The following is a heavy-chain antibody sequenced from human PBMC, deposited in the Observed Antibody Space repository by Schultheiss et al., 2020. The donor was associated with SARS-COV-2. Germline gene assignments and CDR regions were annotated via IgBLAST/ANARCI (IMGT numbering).Heavy chain of an antibody. J-gene: IGHJ4*02. CDR2: IYHSGST. V-gene: IGHV4-39*01. CDR1: GGSISSSSYY. Sequence: SETLSLTCTVSGGSISSSSYYWGWIRQPPGKGLEWIGEIYHSGSTNYNPSLKSRVTISVDTSKSQFSLRLNSVTAADTAVYYCARINIAVAGNFDYWGQGTLVTVSS. D-gene: IGHD6-19*01. CDR3: ARINIAVAGNFDY.